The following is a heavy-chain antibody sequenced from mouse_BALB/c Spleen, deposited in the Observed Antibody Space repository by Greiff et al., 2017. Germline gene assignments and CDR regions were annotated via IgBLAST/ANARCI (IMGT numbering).Heavy chain of an antibody. CDR2: IWAGGST. J-gene: IGHJ3*01. V-gene: IGHV2-9*02. CDR3: ARDVGAWFAY. CDR1: GFSLTSYG. Sequence: QVQLKESGPGLVAPSQSLSITCTVSGFSLTSYGVHWVRQPPGQGLEWLGVIWAGGSTNYNSALMSRLSISKDNSKSQVFLKMNSLQTDDTAMYYCARDVGAWFAYWGQGTLVTVSA.